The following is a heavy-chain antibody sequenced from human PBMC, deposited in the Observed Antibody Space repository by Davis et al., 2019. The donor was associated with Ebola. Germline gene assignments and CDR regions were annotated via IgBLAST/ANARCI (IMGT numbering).Heavy chain of an antibody. CDR1: GFTFSGSA. CDR3: TSTVTTGQSDY. CDR2: IRSKANSYAT. J-gene: IGHJ4*02. Sequence: GGSLRLSRAASGFTFSGSAMHWVRQASGKGLEWVGRIRSKANSYATAYAASVKGRFTISRDDSKNTAYLQMNSLKTEDTAVYYCTSTVTTGQSDYWGQGTLVTVSS. D-gene: IGHD4-17*01. V-gene: IGHV3-73*01.